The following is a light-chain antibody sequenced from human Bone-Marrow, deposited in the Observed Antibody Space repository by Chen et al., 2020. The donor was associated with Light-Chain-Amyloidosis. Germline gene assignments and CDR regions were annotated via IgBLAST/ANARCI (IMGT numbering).Light chain of an antibody. CDR2: GSS. Sequence: EIVLTQSPGTLSLSPGEGANLSCRASQTISSNYLTWYQQKFGQAPRPRIYGSSSRATGIPDRFTGSGSGTDFTLTITRLEPEDFAMYYCQQYGTSPLTFGGGTKVEIK. CDR1: QTISSNY. V-gene: IGKV3-20*01. CDR3: QQYGTSPLT. J-gene: IGKJ4*01.